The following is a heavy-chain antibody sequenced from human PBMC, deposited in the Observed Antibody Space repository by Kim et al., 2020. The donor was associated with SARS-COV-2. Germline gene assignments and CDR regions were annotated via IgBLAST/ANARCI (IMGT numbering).Heavy chain of an antibody. CDR1: GFTFGDYA. CDR3: TRDPSSTVPIGMDV. CDR2: IRSKAYGGTT. J-gene: IGHJ6*02. V-gene: IGHV3-49*04. D-gene: IGHD4-17*01. Sequence: GGSLRLSCTASGFTFGDYAMSWVRQAPGKGLEWVGFIRSKAYGGTTEYAASVKGRFTISRDDSKSIAYLQMNSLKTEDTAVYYCTRDPSSTVPIGMDVWGQGTTVTVSS.